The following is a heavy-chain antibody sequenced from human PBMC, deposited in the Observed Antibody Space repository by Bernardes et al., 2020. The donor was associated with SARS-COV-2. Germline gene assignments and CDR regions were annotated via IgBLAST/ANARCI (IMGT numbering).Heavy chain of an antibody. CDR1: GDSVSSSTW. V-gene: IGHV4-4*02. J-gene: IGHJ4*02. CDR2: IYHTGTT. Sequence: SETLSLTRAVSGDSVSSSTWWIWVRQSPGVGLEYIGEIYHTGTTKYKSSLKSRVTLSVDKPNNQFSLTLTSVTAADTAVYYCGGRTHYKFDYWGQGIRVTVPS. CDR3: GGRTHYKFDY. D-gene: IGHD4-4*01.